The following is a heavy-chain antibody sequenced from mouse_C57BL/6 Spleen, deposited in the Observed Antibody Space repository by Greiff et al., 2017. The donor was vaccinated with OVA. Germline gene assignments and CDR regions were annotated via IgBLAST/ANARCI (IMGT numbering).Heavy chain of an antibody. Sequence: QVQLQQSGPELVKPGASVKISCKASGYSFTSYYIHWVKQRPGQGLLWIGWIFPGSGNTKYNEKFKGKATLTADTSSSTAYMQLSSLTSEDSAVYYCARLIYYDYDGFAYWGQGTLVTVSA. CDR1: GYSFTSYY. V-gene: IGHV1-66*01. CDR2: IFPGSGNT. CDR3: ARLIYYDYDGFAY. D-gene: IGHD2-4*01. J-gene: IGHJ3*01.